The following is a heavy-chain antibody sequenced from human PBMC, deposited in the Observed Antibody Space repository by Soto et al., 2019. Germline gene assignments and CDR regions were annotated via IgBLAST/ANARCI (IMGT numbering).Heavy chain of an antibody. Sequence: PGGSLRLSCAASGFTFSSYGMHWVRQAPGKGLEWVAVIWYDGSNKSYADSVKGRFTISRDHSKNTLYLQMNSLGAEDTAVYYCAKDRTIAAAGIKGFFHYWGQGTLVTVSS. V-gene: IGHV3-30*02. CDR2: IWYDGSNK. CDR1: GFTFSSYG. D-gene: IGHD6-13*01. CDR3: AKDRTIAAAGIKGFFHY. J-gene: IGHJ4*02.